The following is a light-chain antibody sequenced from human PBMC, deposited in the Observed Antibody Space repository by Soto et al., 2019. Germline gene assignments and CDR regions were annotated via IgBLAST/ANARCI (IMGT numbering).Light chain of an antibody. CDR3: QQSYSSPYT. CDR1: QSISSY. Sequence: DIQVTQSPSSLSASVGDRVTITCRASQSISSYLNWYQQKPGKAPNLLIHAASSLQSGVPSRFSGSGSGTDFTLTVSSLQPEDFAIYYCQQSYSSPYTFGQGTKLEIK. J-gene: IGKJ2*01. CDR2: AAS. V-gene: IGKV1-39*01.